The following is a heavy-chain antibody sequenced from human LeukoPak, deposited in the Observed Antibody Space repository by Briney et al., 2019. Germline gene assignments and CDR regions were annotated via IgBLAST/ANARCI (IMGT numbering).Heavy chain of an antibody. J-gene: IGHJ4*02. CDR1: GGSISSSSYY. CDR2: IYYSGST. Sequence: SSDTLSLTCTVSGGSISSSSYYWGWIRQPPGKGLEWIGSIYYSGSTYYNPSLKSRVTISVDTSKNQFSLKLSSVTAADTAVYYCARLGLGYCSGGSCSKNDYWGQGTLVTVSS. D-gene: IGHD2-15*01. V-gene: IGHV4-39*01. CDR3: ARLGLGYCSGGSCSKNDY.